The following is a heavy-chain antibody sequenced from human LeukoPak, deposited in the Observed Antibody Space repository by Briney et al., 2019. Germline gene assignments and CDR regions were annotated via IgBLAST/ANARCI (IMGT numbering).Heavy chain of an antibody. Sequence: GGSLRLSCAASGFTFSNAWMSWVRQAPGKGLEWVGRIKSKTDGGTTDYAAPVKGRFTISRDDSKNTLYLQMNSLKTEDTAVYYCTTANDYGDYVPLEIDYWGQGTLVTVSS. D-gene: IGHD4-17*01. CDR2: IKSKTDGGTT. CDR3: TTANDYGDYVPLEIDY. CDR1: GFTFSNAW. J-gene: IGHJ4*02. V-gene: IGHV3-15*01.